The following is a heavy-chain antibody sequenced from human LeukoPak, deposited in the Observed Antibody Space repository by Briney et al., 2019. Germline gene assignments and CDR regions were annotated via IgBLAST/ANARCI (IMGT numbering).Heavy chain of an antibody. V-gene: IGHV4-39*01. CDR1: GGSISSSSNF. Sequence: PSETLSLTCTVSGGSISSSSNFWGWIRQPPVKGLEWTGSIYYSGSTYYSPSLKSRVTISVDTSKNQFSLKLSSVTAADTAVYYCARRVAGPSYGMDVWGQGTTVTVSS. D-gene: IGHD6-19*01. CDR2: IYYSGST. J-gene: IGHJ6*02. CDR3: ARRVAGPSYGMDV.